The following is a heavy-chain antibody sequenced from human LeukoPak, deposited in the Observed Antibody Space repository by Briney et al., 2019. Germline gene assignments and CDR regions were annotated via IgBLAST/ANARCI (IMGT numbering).Heavy chain of an antibody. V-gene: IGHV1-46*01. Sequence: PGRSLRLSCAASGFTFSSYAMHWVRQAPGQGLEWMGIINPSGGSTSYAQKFQGRVTMTRDTSTSTVYMELSSLRSEDTAVYYCARDYDLRPWGQGTLVTVSS. D-gene: IGHD3-3*01. CDR2: INPSGGST. J-gene: IGHJ4*02. CDR1: GFTFSSYA. CDR3: ARDYDLRP.